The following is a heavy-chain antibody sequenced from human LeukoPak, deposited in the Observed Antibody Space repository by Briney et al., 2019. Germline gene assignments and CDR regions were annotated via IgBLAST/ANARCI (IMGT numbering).Heavy chain of an antibody. D-gene: IGHD2-15*01. V-gene: IGHV3-21*01. CDR3: ARDPTPRYCSGGSCYTHYGMDV. Sequence: PGGSLRLSCAASGFTFSSYTMNWVRQAPGRGLEWVSSIISSSSYIYYADSVKGRLTISRDNAKNSLYVQMNSLRAEDTAVYYCARDPTPRYCSGGSCYTHYGMDVWGQGTTVTVSS. CDR2: IISSSSYI. J-gene: IGHJ6*02. CDR1: GFTFSSYT.